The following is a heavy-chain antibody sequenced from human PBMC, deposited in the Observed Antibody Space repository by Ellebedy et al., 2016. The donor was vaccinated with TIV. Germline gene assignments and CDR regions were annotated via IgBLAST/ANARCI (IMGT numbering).Heavy chain of an antibody. D-gene: IGHD3-22*01. CDR1: GGSISSYY. CDR3: ARSSMIVVVPFDY. J-gene: IGHJ4*02. Sequence: MPSETLPLTCTVSGGSISSYYWSWIRQPPGKGLEWIGYIYYSGSTYYNPSLNSRVTISVDTSKKQFSLKLSSVTAADTAVYYCARSSMIVVVPFDYWGQGTLVTVSS. CDR2: IYYSGST. V-gene: IGHV4-59*04.